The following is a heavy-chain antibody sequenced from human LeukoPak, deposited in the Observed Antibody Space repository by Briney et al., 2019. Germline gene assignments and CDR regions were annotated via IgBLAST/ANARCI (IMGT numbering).Heavy chain of an antibody. CDR2: IDPSDSYT. Sequence: PGESLKISCKGSGYSFTTYWITLVRQMPGKGLEWMGRIDPSDSYTNYSPSFQGHVIISVDKSISTAYLQWSSLKASDTAIYYCARHLHSSGWLFDYWGQGTLVTVSS. V-gene: IGHV5-10-1*01. J-gene: IGHJ4*02. CDR3: ARHLHSSGWLFDY. D-gene: IGHD6-19*01. CDR1: GYSFTTYW.